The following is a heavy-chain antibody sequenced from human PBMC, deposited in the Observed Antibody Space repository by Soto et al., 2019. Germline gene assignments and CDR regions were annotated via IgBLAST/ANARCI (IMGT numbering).Heavy chain of an antibody. V-gene: IGHV3-23*01. CDR2: ISGSGGST. D-gene: IGHD4-17*01. Sequence: GGALRLSCAASGFTFISYAMSWVRQAPGKGLEWVSAISGSGGSTYYADSVKGRFTISRDNSKNTLYLQMNSLRAEDTAVYYCAKAARLRWFIFDYWGQGTLVTVSS. J-gene: IGHJ4*02. CDR1: GFTFISYA. CDR3: AKAARLRWFIFDY.